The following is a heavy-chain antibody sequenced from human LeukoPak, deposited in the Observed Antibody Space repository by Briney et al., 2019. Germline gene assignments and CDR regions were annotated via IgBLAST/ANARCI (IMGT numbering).Heavy chain of an antibody. V-gene: IGHV3-23*01. CDR2: ITGSGGFT. Sequence: GGSLRLSCVASGFPFSTYAMNWVRQAPGKGLEWVSVITGSGGFTQYADSVKGRFTISRDNSKNTVYLQMNSLRVEDTALYYCVRSLDYWGQGTLVTVSS. J-gene: IGHJ4*02. CDR3: VRSLDY. CDR1: GFPFSTYA.